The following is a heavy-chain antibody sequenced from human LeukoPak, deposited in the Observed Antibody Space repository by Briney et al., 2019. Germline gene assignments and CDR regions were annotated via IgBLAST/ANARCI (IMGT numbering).Heavy chain of an antibody. V-gene: IGHV3-23*01. CDR2: ITGSGGFT. Sequence: GGSLRLSCVASGFPFSTYAMNWVRQAPGKGLEWVSVITGSGGFTQYADSVKGRFTISRDNSKNTVYLQMNSLRVEDTALYYCVRSLDYWGQGTLVTVSS. J-gene: IGHJ4*02. CDR3: VRSLDY. CDR1: GFPFSTYA.